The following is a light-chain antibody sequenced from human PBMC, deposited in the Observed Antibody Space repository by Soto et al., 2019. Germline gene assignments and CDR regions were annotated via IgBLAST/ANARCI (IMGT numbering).Light chain of an antibody. CDR1: QAIRTS. Sequence: ANQMTQSPSSLSASVGDKVTISCRASQAIRTSLVWYQQRSGRAPNLLIADASSRHSGVPSRCSGSGFGTDFNLTISGLQPEDFATYYCLQDATYPWTFGQGTRVDIK. V-gene: IGKV1-6*01. CDR3: LQDATYPWT. CDR2: DAS. J-gene: IGKJ1*01.